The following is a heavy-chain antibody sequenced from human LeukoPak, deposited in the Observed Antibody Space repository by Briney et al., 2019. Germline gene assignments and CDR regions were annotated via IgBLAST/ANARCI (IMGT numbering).Heavy chain of an antibody. CDR2: ISTGSTNI. V-gene: IGHV3-48*01. D-gene: IGHD3-9*01. CDR1: GFTFSSYS. Sequence: QPGGSLRLSCATSGFTFSSYSMNWVRQAPGKGLEWVSYISTGSTNIKQADSVKGRFTISRDNAKNSLYLQMNSLRAEDTAVYYCARDLDWAFDYWGQGILVTVSP. J-gene: IGHJ4*02. CDR3: ARDLDWAFDY.